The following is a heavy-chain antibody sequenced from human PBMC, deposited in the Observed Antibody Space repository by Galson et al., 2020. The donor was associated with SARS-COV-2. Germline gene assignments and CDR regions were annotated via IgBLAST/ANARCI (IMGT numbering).Heavy chain of an antibody. D-gene: IGHD6-13*01. V-gene: IGHV1-2*02. CDR3: ARARVRAAAGRLNYYYYGMDV. CDR1: GYTFTGYY. J-gene: IGHJ6*02. CDR2: INPDSGGT. Sequence: GESLKISCKASGYTFTGYYIHWVRQAPGQGLEWMGWINPDSGGTKYAQKFQGRVSMTRDTSISTGYMELSRLRSDDTAVYYCARARVRAAAGRLNYYYYGMDVWSQGTTVTVSS.